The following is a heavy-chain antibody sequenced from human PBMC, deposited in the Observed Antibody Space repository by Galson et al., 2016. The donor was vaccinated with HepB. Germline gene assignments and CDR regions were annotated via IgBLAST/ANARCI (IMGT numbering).Heavy chain of an antibody. J-gene: IGHJ3*02. Sequence: SLRLSCAASGFIFSNYGMHWVRQAPGKGLEWVAIIWYDGSNKYYADSVKGRFTISRDNSKNTLYLQMNSLRVGDTAVYYCAKDSGGGFDIWGQGTMVTVSS. CDR2: IWYDGSNK. CDR3: AKDSGGGFDI. CDR1: GFIFSNYG. D-gene: IGHD2-15*01. V-gene: IGHV3-33*03.